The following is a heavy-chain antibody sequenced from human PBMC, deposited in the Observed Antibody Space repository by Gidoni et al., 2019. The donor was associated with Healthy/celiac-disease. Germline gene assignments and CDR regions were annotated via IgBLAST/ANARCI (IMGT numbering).Heavy chain of an antibody. CDR1: GGSFSGYY. CDR3: ARGYQGMRGNWFDP. V-gene: IGHV4-34*01. J-gene: IGHJ5*02. D-gene: IGHD5-12*01. Sequence: QVQLQQWGAGLLKPSETLSLTCAVYGGSFSGYYWSWIRQPPGKGLEWIGEINHSGSTNYNPSLKSRVTISVDTSKNQFSLKLSSVTAADTAVYYCARGYQGMRGNWFDPWGQGTLVTVSS. CDR2: INHSGST.